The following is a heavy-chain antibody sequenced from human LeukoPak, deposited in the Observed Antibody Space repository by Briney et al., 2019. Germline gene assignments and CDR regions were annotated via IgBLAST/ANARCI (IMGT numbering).Heavy chain of an antibody. CDR1: GGSFSGYY. D-gene: IGHD3-10*01. CDR3: ARGQYYYGSGSYSNWFDS. CDR2: INHSGST. Sequence: KPSETLSLTCAVYGGSFSGYYWSWIRQPPGKGLEWIGEINHSGSTNYNPSLKSRVTISVDTSKNQFSLKLSSVTAADTAVYYCARGQYYYGSGSYSNWFDSWGQGTLVTVSS. V-gene: IGHV4-34*01. J-gene: IGHJ5*01.